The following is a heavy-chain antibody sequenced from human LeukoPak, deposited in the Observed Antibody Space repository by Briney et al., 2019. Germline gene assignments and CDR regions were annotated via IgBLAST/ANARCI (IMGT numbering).Heavy chain of an antibody. CDR3: ARDKAQNFWSGYHYYMDV. J-gene: IGHJ6*03. Sequence: GGSLRLSCAASGFTFSDYYMSWIRQAPGKGLEWVSYISSSGSTIYYADSVKGRFTISRDNSKNTLYLQMNSLRAEDTAVYYCARDKAQNFWSGYHYYMDVWGKGTTVTVSS. CDR1: GFTFSDYY. V-gene: IGHV3-11*04. CDR2: ISSSGSTI. D-gene: IGHD3-3*01.